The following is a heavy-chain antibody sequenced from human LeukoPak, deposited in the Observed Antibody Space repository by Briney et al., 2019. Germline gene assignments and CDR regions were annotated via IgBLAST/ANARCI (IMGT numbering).Heavy chain of an antibody. J-gene: IGHJ5*02. Sequence: SETLSLTCTVSGGSISSSSYYWGWIRQPPWKGLEWIGSIYYSGSTYYNPSLKSRVTISVDTSKNQFSLKLSSVTAADTAVYYCARITRGYCSSTSCYNDWFDPWGQATRVTVSS. V-gene: IGHV4-39*01. CDR1: GGSISSSSYY. CDR3: ARITRGYCSSTSCYNDWFDP. CDR2: IYYSGST. D-gene: IGHD2-2*02.